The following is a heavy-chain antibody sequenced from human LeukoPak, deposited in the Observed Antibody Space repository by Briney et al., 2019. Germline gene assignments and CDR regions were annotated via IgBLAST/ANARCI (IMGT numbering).Heavy chain of an antibody. CDR3: AKGPLITGIDYFDY. Sequence: GGALRLSCAASGFTFSSYGMHWVRQAPGKGLERVAVISYDGSSKYYADSVKGRFTISRDNSKNTLYLQMNSLRAEDTAVYYCAKGPLITGIDYFDYWGQGTLVTVSS. CDR1: GFTFSSYG. CDR2: ISYDGSSK. D-gene: IGHD1-20*01. J-gene: IGHJ4*02. V-gene: IGHV3-30*18.